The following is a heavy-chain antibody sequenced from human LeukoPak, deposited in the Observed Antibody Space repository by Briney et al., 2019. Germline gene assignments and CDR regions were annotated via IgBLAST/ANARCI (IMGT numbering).Heavy chain of an antibody. CDR3: VGTFTVFGVVSTIE. D-gene: IGHD3-3*01. V-gene: IGHV3-23*01. Sequence: PGGSLRLSCAASGFTFSDYYMAWVRQAPGQGLEWVSSINFSGVNRGDNTYYADSVRGRFSISRDNSQNTVFLQMNNLRVDDTAAYYCVGTFTVFGVVSTIEWGQGTLVTVSS. CDR1: GFTFSDYY. CDR2: INFSGVNRGDNT. J-gene: IGHJ4*02.